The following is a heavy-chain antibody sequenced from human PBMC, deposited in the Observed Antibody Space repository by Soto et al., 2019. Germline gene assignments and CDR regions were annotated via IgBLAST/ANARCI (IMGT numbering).Heavy chain of an antibody. CDR1: GYRFPSYG. V-gene: IGHV1-18*03. Sequence: QVQLVQSGPEVKKPGASVKVSCKVSGYRFPSYGINWVRQAPGQGLEWVGWVNPDNHNTNYAQNFQHRVSLTTDTSTNTAFLELRGLRSDDMAVYYCARVRFGDPFDYWGQGTLVTVSS. J-gene: IGHJ4*02. D-gene: IGHD3-16*01. CDR3: ARVRFGDPFDY. CDR2: VNPDNHNT.